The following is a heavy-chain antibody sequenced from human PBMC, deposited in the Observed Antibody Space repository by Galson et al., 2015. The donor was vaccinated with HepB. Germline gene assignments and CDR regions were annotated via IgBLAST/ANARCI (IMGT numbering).Heavy chain of an antibody. D-gene: IGHD3-16*02. CDR2: IVVGSGKT. CDR3: AADIGGSSTLMSPPGY. Sequence: SVKVSCKASGFTFSNSAVQWVRQARGQRLEWIGWIVVGSGKTTYAQKFQRRVTITSNMSTTTVYVELSILRFEDTAVYYCAADIGGSSTLMSPPGYWGQGTLVTVSS. CDR1: GFTFSNSA. J-gene: IGHJ4*02. V-gene: IGHV1-58*01.